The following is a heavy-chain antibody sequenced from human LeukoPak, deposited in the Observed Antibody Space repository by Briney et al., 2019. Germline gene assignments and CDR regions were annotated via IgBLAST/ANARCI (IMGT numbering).Heavy chain of an antibody. J-gene: IGHJ4*02. CDR3: AREGGLPSGPLDY. Sequence: GGSLRLSCAASGFTVSINYMTWVRQAPGTGLEWVSVIYGGGGTYYADSVKGRFTISRDNSKNTLYLQMNSLRAEDTAVYYCAREGGLPSGPLDYWGEGALVTVSS. D-gene: IGHD3-3*01. CDR1: GFTVSINY. V-gene: IGHV3-66*01. CDR2: IYGGGGT.